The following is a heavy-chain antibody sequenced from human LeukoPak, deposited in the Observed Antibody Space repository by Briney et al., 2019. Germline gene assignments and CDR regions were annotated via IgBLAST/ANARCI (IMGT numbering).Heavy chain of an antibody. CDR1: GFTFSTYA. CDR2: FSGSGGST. D-gene: IGHD5-18*01. Sequence: TGGSLRPSCAASGFTFSTYAMSWVRQAPGKGLEWVSSFSGSGGSTYYADSVKGRFTISRDNSKNTLYPQMNSLRAEDTAVYYCAKDLGMQVWFPLWGQGTLVTVSS. CDR3: AKDLGMQVWFPL. V-gene: IGHV3-23*01. J-gene: IGHJ4*02.